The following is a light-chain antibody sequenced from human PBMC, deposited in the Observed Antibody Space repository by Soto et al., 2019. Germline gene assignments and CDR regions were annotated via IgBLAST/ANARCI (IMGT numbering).Light chain of an antibody. CDR3: LQDYNYLTGFT. Sequence: AIHMTQSPSSLSPSVGDRVTITCRASQGLRNDLGWYQQKPGKAPKLLIYAASSLQSGVPSRFSGSGSGTDFTLTISSLQPEDFATYYCLQDYNYLTGFTFGSGTKVDIK. V-gene: IGKV1-6*01. CDR1: QGLRND. J-gene: IGKJ3*01. CDR2: AAS.